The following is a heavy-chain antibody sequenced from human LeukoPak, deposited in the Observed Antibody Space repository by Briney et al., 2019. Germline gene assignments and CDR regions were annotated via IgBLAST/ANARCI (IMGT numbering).Heavy chain of an antibody. V-gene: IGHV3-30*03. CDR3: ATVTPDSYAPDYYYYYGMDV. J-gene: IGHJ6*02. CDR1: GFTSSSYG. Sequence: PGRSLRLSCAASGFTSSSYGMHWVRQAPGKELEWVAVISYDGSNKYYADSVKGRFTISRDNSKNTLYLQMNSLRAEDTAVYYCATVTPDSYAPDYYYYYGMDVWGQGTTVTVSS. D-gene: IGHD4-23*01. CDR2: ISYDGSNK.